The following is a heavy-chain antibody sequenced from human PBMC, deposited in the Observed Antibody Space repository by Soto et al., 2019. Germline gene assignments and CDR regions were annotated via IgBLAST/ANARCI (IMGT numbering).Heavy chain of an antibody. D-gene: IGHD3-22*01. CDR2: MYLGGSF. CDR1: GASVSTGY. J-gene: IGHJ5*02. V-gene: IGHV4-4*09. CDR3: ARSYYVGTGFAVDP. Sequence: QTQLQVSGPGLVKPSETLSLTCTVSGASVSTGYWSWIRQPPGRGLEWLGFMYLGGSFNYNPSLSSRVTISVDKSKNQFSLNVTSVTAADTAVYYCARSYYVGTGFAVDPWGQGTLVTVSS.